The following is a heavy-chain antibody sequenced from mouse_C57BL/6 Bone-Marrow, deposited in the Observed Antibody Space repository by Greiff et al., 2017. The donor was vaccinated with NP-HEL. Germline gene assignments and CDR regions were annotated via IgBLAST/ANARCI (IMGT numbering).Heavy chain of an antibody. CDR1: GYTFTSYD. Sequence: VQLQQSGPELVKPGASVKLSCKASGYTFTSYDINWVKQRPGQGLEWIGCIYPRDGSTKYNEKFKGKATLTVDTSSSTAYMELHSLTSEDSAVYFCANTLGSSYGDWGQGTLVTVSA. V-gene: IGHV1-85*01. CDR3: ANTLGSSYGD. D-gene: IGHD1-1*01. J-gene: IGHJ3*01. CDR2: IYPRDGST.